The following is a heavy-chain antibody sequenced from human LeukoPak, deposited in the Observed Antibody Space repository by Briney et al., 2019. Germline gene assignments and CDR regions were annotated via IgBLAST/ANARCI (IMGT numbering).Heavy chain of an antibody. CDR2: INHSGST. V-gene: IGHV4-34*01. CDR3: ARRAASRYSRSWYR. Sequence: PSETLSLTCAFYGGSFSGYYWSWIRQPPGKGLEWIGEINHSGSTNYNPSLKSRVTISVDTSKNQFSLKLSSVTAADTAVYYCARRAASRYSRSWYRWGQGTLVTVSS. CDR1: GGSFSGYY. D-gene: IGHD6-13*01. J-gene: IGHJ5*02.